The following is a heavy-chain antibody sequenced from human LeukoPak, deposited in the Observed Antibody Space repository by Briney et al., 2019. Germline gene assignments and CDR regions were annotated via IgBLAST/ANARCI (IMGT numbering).Heavy chain of an antibody. CDR3: ASGYHSGRFDF. CDR2: IYYTGST. CDR1: GDSLSSSSYY. D-gene: IGHD6-19*01. J-gene: IGHJ4*02. Sequence: PSETLSLTCTVSGDSLSSSSYYWAWIRQPPGKGLEWIASIYYTGSTYYTPSLKGRGTISVDTSERQFSLKLTSVAAADTAVYYCASGYHSGRFDFWGQGTLVIVSS. V-gene: IGHV4-39*01.